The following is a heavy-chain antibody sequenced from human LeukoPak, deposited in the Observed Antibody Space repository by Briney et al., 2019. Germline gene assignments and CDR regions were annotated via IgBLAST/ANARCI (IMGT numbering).Heavy chain of an antibody. Sequence: SETLSLTCTVSGGSISSSSYYWGWIRQPPGKGLEWIGSIYYSGSTYYNPSLKSRVTISVDTSKNQFSLKLSSVTAADTAVYYCARLKEYYDILTGYYPIYYYYYMDVWGKGTTVTISS. D-gene: IGHD3-9*01. V-gene: IGHV4-39*01. CDR2: IYYSGST. CDR1: GGSISSSSYY. CDR3: ARLKEYYDILTGYYPIYYYYYMDV. J-gene: IGHJ6*03.